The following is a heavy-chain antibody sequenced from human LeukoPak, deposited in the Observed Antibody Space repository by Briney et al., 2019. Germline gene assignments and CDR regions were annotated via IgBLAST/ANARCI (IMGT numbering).Heavy chain of an antibody. V-gene: IGHV1-24*01. CDR2: FDPEDGET. D-gene: IGHD1-26*01. Sequence: ASVKVSCKASGYTFTSYGIIWVRQAPGKGLEWMGGFDPEDGETIYAQKFQGRVTMTEDTSTDTAYMELSSLRSEDTAVYYCATDLGATWNTADYWGQGTLVTVSS. CDR1: GYTFTSYG. CDR3: ATDLGATWNTADY. J-gene: IGHJ4*02.